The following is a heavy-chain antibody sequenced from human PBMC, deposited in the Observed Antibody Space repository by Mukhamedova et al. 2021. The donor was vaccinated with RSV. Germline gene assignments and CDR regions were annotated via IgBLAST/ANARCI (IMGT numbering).Heavy chain of an antibody. J-gene: IGHJ4*02. D-gene: IGHD4-17*01. CDR3: AKGAYGTLGY. CDR2: VSGSGSST. Sequence: EWVSTVSGSGSSTYYADSVKGRLTISRDSSKNTQCLQMNSLRAEDTAVYYCAKGAYGTLGYWGQGILVTVSS. V-gene: IGHV3-23*01.